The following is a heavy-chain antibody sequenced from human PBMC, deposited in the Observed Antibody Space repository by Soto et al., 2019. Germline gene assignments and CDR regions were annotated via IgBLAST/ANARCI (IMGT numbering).Heavy chain of an antibody. CDR1: GGSISSSSYY. Sequence: SETLSLTCTVSGGSISSSSYYWGWIRQPPGKGLEWIGSIYYSGSTYYNPSLKSRVTISVDTSKNQFSLKLSSVTAADTAVYYCERSGYSSGWYDWFDPWGQGTLVTVSS. V-gene: IGHV4-39*01. CDR3: ERSGYSSGWYDWFDP. D-gene: IGHD6-19*01. CDR2: IYYSGST. J-gene: IGHJ5*02.